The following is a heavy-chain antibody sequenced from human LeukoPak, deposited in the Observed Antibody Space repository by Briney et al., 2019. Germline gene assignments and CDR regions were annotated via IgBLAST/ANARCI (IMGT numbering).Heavy chain of an antibody. V-gene: IGHV1-2*02. CDR3: ARVRYFDWLLYPLDY. J-gene: IGHJ4*02. D-gene: IGHD3-9*01. Sequence: GASVKVSCKASGYTFTGYYMHWVRQAPGQGLEWMGWINPNSGGTNYAQKFQGRVTMTRDTSISTAYMELSRLRSDDTAVYYCARVRYFDWLLYPLDYWGQGTLVTVSS. CDR1: GYTFTGYY. CDR2: INPNSGGT.